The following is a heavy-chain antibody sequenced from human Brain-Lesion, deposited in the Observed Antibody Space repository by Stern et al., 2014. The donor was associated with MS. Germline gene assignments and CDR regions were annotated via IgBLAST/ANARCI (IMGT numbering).Heavy chain of an antibody. CDR3: ARAYPYYDSSGYHYYFDY. V-gene: IGHV4-59*01. Sequence: VQLEESGPGLVKPSETLSLTCTVSGGSISSYYWSWIRQPPGKGLEWIGYIYYSGSTNYNPSLKSRVTISVDTSKNQFSLKLSSVTAADTAVYYCARAYPYYDSSGYHYYFDYWGQGTLVTVSS. D-gene: IGHD3-22*01. J-gene: IGHJ4*02. CDR1: GGSISSYY. CDR2: IYYSGST.